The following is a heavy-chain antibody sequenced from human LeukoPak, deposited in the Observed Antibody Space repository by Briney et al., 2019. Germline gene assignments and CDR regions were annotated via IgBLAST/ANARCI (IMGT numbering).Heavy chain of an antibody. CDR2: IYYSGST. Sequence: SETLSLTCTVSGGSISSSSYYWGWIRQPPGKGLEWIGSIYYSGSTYYNPSLKSRVTISVDTSKNQFSLKLSSVTAANTAVYYGAGSASSGSYPGGYWGQGTLVTVSS. V-gene: IGHV4-39*01. J-gene: IGHJ4*02. D-gene: IGHD1-26*01. CDR3: AGSASSGSYPGGY. CDR1: GGSISSSSYY.